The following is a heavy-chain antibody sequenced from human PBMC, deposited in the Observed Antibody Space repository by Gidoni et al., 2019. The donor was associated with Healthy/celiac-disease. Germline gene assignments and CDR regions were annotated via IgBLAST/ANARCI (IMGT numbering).Heavy chain of an antibody. CDR1: GFTFSGCE. J-gene: IGHJ3*02. CDR2: ISSSGRTI. Sequence: EVQLVESGGGLVQPGGSLGRSCAASGFTFSGCEMNWVRQAPGTGLGWVSHISSSGRTIYYAGAVKGRFTIYRDKAKNSLYLQMNSLRAEERAVYYCASSPYCGVDCHPSAFDSWGQGTMVNVSS. D-gene: IGHD2-21*02. CDR3: ASSPYCGVDCHPSAFDS. V-gene: IGHV3-48*03.